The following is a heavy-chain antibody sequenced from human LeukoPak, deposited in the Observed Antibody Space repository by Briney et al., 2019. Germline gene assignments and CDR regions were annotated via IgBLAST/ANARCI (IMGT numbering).Heavy chain of an antibody. CDR2: INHSGST. D-gene: IGHD6-19*01. CDR1: GGSFSGYY. Sequence: SETLSLTCAVYGGSFSGYYWSWIRQPPGKGLEWIGEINHSGSTNYNPSLKSRVTISADTSKNQFSLKLSSVTAADTAVYYCARANGIAVAGPMDVWGQGTTVTVSS. V-gene: IGHV4-34*01. CDR3: ARANGIAVAGPMDV. J-gene: IGHJ6*02.